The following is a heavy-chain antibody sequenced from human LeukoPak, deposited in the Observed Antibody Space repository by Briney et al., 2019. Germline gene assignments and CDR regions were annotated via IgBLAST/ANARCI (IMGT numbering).Heavy chain of an antibody. D-gene: IGHD3-22*01. CDR1: GFSISSGYY. V-gene: IGHV4-38-2*02. Sequence: SETLSLTCSVTGFSISSGYYWGWVRQPPGKALEWIGNIFYSGSTYYSPSLKSRVTISLDTSRNQFSLKLNSVTAADTAVYYCAKSNGYGLIDIWGQGTMVTVSS. CDR2: IFYSGST. CDR3: AKSNGYGLIDI. J-gene: IGHJ3*02.